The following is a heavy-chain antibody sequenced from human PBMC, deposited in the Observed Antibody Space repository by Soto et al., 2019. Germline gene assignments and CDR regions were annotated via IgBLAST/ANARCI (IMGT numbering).Heavy chain of an antibody. V-gene: IGHV3-23*01. Sequence: GGSLRLSCAASGFTFSSYAMSWVRQAPGKGLEWVSSISGIGHSTYYADSVKGRFTISRDNSKNTLFLQMSSLRAEDTAVYYCAKRIMATIGHFDSWGQGTLVTVPS. CDR1: GFTFSSYA. D-gene: IGHD5-12*01. CDR2: ISGIGHST. J-gene: IGHJ4*02. CDR3: AKRIMATIGHFDS.